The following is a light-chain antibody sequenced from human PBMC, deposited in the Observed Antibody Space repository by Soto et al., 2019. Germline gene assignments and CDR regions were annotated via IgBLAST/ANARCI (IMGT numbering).Light chain of an antibody. CDR1: QSVSGN. CDR3: QQYNNWPPIT. CDR2: GAS. J-gene: IGKJ5*01. Sequence: ETVRTQSPATLSVSPGERATLSCRASQSVSGNLAWYQQKPGQAPRLLIYGASIRATGIPARFSGSGSGTEFTLTISSLQSEDFAVHYCQQYNNWPPITFGQGTRLEIK. V-gene: IGKV3-15*01.